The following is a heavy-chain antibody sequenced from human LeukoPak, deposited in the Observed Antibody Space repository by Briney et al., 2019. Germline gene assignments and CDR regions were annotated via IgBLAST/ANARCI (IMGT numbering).Heavy chain of an antibody. CDR1: GFSFSNCW. D-gene: IGHD1-1*01. CDR2: IKKDGNVK. Sequence: GGSLRLSCVDSGFSFSNCWMNWVRQAPGKGLEWIANIKKDGNVKNYVDSVKGRFTISRDNVKNSLDLQMNSLRAEDSALYYCTRDPRGNWNYPYGMDVWGQGTTVTVSS. V-gene: IGHV3-7*01. J-gene: IGHJ6*02. CDR3: TRDPRGNWNYPYGMDV.